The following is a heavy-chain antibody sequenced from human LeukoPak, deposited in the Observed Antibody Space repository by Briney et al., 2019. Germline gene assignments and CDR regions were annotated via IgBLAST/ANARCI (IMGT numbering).Heavy chain of an antibody. J-gene: IGHJ5*02. CDR1: GFTFSSYG. V-gene: IGHV3-30*02. D-gene: IGHD3-3*01. CDR2: IRYDGSNK. CDR3: AKDTTIFGVVNNWFDP. Sequence: GGSLRLSRAASGFTFSSYGMHWVRQAPGKGLEWVAFIRYDGSNKYYADSVKGRFTISRDNSKNTLYLQMNSLRAEDTAVYYCAKDTTIFGVVNNWFDPWGQGTLVTVSS.